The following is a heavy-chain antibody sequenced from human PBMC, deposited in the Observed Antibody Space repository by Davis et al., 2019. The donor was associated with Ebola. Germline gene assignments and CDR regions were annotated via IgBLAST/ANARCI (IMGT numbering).Heavy chain of an antibody. CDR2: IRSKANSYAT. J-gene: IGHJ6*02. CDR1: GFTFSSYA. V-gene: IGHV3-73*01. Sequence: GESLKISCAASGFTFSSYAMHWVRQASGKGLEWVGRIRSKANSYATAYAASVKGRFTISRDDSKNTAYLQMNSLKTEDTAVYYCTLSTPTMDVWGQGTTVTVSS. D-gene: IGHD2-15*01. CDR3: TLSTPTMDV.